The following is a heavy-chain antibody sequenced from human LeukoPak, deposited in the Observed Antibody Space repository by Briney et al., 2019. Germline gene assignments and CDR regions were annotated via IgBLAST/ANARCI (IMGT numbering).Heavy chain of an antibody. CDR1: GGSFSGYY. D-gene: IGHD3-3*01. CDR3: AKTRRFLEWFGDYYFDY. J-gene: IGHJ4*02. V-gene: IGHV4-34*01. CDR2: INHSGST. Sequence: SETLSLTCAVYGGSFSGYYWSWIRQPPGKGLEWIGEINHSGSTNYNPSLKSRVTISVDTSKNQFSLKLSSVTAADTAVYYCAKTRRFLEWFGDYYFDYWGQGTLVTVSS.